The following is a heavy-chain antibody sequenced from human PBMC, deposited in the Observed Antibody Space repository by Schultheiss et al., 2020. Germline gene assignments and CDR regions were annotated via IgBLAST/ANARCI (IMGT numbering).Heavy chain of an antibody. CDR2: ISSSSSYI. J-gene: IGHJ5*02. CDR3: VKQVGGSYYGYNWFDP. V-gene: IGHV3-21*01. Sequence: GGSLRLSCAASGFTFSSYEMNWVRQAPGKGLEWVSSISSSSSYIYYADSVKGRFTISRDNAKNSLYLQMNSLRAEDTAVYYCVKQVGGSYYGYNWFDPWGKGTLVTVSS. CDR1: GFTFSSYE. D-gene: IGHD1-26*01.